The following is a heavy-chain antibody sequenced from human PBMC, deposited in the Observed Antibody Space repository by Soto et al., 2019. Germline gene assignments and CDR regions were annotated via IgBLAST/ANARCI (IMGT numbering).Heavy chain of an antibody. D-gene: IGHD3-22*01. CDR2: IYHRGST. J-gene: IGHJ4*02. V-gene: IGHV4-4*02. CDR3: ARRDYYDSSGYYYMPYFDY. Sequence: SETLSLTCAVSGGSISSSNWWSWVRQPPGKGLEWIGEIYHRGSTNYNPSLKSRVTISVDKSKNQFSLKLTSVTAADTAVYYCARRDYYDSSGYYYMPYFDYWGQGTLVTVSS. CDR1: GGSISSSNW.